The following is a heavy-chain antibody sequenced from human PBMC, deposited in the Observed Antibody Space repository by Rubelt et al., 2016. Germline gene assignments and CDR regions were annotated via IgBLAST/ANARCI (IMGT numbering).Heavy chain of an antibody. CDR1: GFTVNSHY. V-gene: IGHV3-23*04. Sequence: EVQLVESGGDLVQPGGSLRLSCAASGFTVNSHYMTWVRQAPGKGLEWVSAISGSGGSTYYADSVKGRFTISRDNSKNTLDLEMNSLRAEDTAVYYCAKDSGFTSMVDDYWGQGTLVTVSS. D-gene: IGHD5-18*01. CDR2: ISGSGGST. J-gene: IGHJ4*02. CDR3: AKDSGFTSMVDDY.